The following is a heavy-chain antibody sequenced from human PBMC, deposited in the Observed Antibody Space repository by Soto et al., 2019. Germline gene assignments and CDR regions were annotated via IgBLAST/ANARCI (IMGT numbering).Heavy chain of an antibody. CDR3: PREIRSIPMIEVGPTIFDC. J-gene: IGHJ4*02. D-gene: IGHD3-22*01. CDR1: GFAFNSFP. CDR2: TADDDTNK. V-gene: IGHV3-30-3*01. Sequence: QVQLVESGGGVVQPGRSLRLSSAASGFAFNSFPMHWVRQAPGKGLEWVSFTADDDTNKYYADYVKGRFTISRDNSKNTLYLEMNSLTDEDTAVYYCPREIRSIPMIEVGPTIFDCWGQGTRVTVSS.